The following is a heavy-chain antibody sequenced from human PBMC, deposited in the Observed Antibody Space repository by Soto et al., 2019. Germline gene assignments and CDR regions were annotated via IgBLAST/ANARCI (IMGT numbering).Heavy chain of an antibody. CDR1: GFTFIDYA. V-gene: IGHV3-23*01. CDR3: ANLAALEILRYNWFDP. D-gene: IGHD3-9*01. CDR2: ISTVGHST. J-gene: IGHJ5*02. Sequence: GGSLRLSCAASGFTFIDYAMSWVRQAPGKGLEWVATISTVGHSTFSADSVKGRFTISRDNSKNTLYLQMNSLRVEDTAFYFYANLAALEILRYNWFDPWGQGTLVTVS.